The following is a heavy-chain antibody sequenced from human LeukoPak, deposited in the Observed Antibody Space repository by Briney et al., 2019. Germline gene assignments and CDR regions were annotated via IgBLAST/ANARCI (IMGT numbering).Heavy chain of an antibody. Sequence: GGSLRLSCAASGFTFSSYSMNWVRQAPGEGREWGSSISSSSSYIYYADSVKGRFTISRDNAKNSLYLQMNTLRAEDTAVYYCARVGRDGYNEAFDYWGQGTLVTVSS. CDR1: GFTFSSYS. CDR2: ISSSSSYI. J-gene: IGHJ4*02. CDR3: ARVGRDGYNEAFDY. D-gene: IGHD5-24*01. V-gene: IGHV3-21*01.